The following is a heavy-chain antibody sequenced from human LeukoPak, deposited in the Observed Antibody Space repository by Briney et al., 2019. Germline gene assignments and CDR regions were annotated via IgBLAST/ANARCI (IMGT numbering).Heavy chain of an antibody. CDR1: GHRLSDLD. CDR2: FDPEDGKR. J-gene: IGHJ4*02. V-gene: IGHV1-24*01. CDR3: AADVGVTASVFAS. D-gene: IGHD2-21*02. Sequence: ASVRVSCKVSGHRLSDLDMHWVRQAPGKGLEWMGGFDPEDGKRTNAQIFRGRVTMIEDTYTDTAFMVLSRLTSEDTAVYFCAADVGVTASVFASWGQGTLLTVSS.